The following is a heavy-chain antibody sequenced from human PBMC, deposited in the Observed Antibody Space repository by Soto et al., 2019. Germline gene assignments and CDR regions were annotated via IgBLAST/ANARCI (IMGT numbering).Heavy chain of an antibody. CDR1: GYTFTSYY. D-gene: IGHD3-3*01. V-gene: IGHV1-46*01. CDR2: INPSGGST. J-gene: IGHJ6*02. CDR3: ARERITIFGVVIIPHYYNYGMDA. Sequence: ASVKVSCKAAGYTFTSYYMHWVRQAPGQGLEWMGIINPSGGSTSYAQKFQGRVTMTRDTSTSTVYMELSSLRSEDTAVYYCARERITIFGVVIIPHYYNYGMDAWGQGTTVTVSS.